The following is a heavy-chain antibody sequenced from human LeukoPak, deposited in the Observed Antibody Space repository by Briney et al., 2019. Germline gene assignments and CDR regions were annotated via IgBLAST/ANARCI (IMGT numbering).Heavy chain of an antibody. Sequence: PGGSLRLSRVASGYIVSNNYMSWVRQAPGKGLEWVSIIYSGGSTYYADSVKGRFTISRDNSKNTLYLQMNSLRAEDTAVYYCANYYYDSSGYYPLDYWGQGTLVTVSS. CDR2: IYSGGST. CDR3: ANYYYDSSGYYPLDY. J-gene: IGHJ4*02. D-gene: IGHD3-22*01. CDR1: GYIVSNNY. V-gene: IGHV3-53*01.